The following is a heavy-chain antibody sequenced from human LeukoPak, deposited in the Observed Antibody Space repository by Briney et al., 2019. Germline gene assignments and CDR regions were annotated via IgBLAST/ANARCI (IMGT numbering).Heavy chain of an antibody. CDR3: ARDGQLEPFDY. CDR1: GFTFSSYA. D-gene: IGHD6-6*01. CDR2: ISSSSSYI. Sequence: PGGSLRLSCAASGFTFSSYAMNWVRQAPGKGLEWVSSISSSSSYIYYADSVKGRFTISRDNAKNTLYLQMNSLRAEDTAVYYCARDGQLEPFDYWGQGTLVTVSS. J-gene: IGHJ4*02. V-gene: IGHV3-21*01.